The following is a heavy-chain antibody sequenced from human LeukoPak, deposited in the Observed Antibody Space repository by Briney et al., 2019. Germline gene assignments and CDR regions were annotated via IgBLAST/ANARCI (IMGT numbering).Heavy chain of an antibody. V-gene: IGHV3-66*01. J-gene: IGHJ4*02. D-gene: IGHD1-1*01. Sequence: GGFLRPSCAPPGFTATSNYMNWVRQAPGKGLEWAGVTYNGGRIYYADSVEGRFTISRDNSKNTLYLQVNSLSDEDTAVYYCAREGPSQRSFGFDYWGQGTLVTVSS. CDR2: TYNGGRI. CDR1: GFTATSNY. CDR3: AREGPSQRSFGFDY.